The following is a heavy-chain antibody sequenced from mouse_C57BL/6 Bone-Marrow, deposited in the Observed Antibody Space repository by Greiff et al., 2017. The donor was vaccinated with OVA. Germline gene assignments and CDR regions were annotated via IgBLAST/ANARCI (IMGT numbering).Heavy chain of an antibody. CDR1: GYTFTDYY. J-gene: IGHJ3*01. Sequence: EVQLQESGPVLVKPGASVKMSCKASGYTFTDYYMNWVKQSHGKSLEWIGVINPYNGGTSYNQKFKGKATLTVDKSSSTAYMELNSLTSEDSAVYYCARFNDGFAYWGQGTLVTVSA. CDR3: ARFNDGFAY. V-gene: IGHV1-19*01. CDR2: INPYNGGT. D-gene: IGHD2-3*01.